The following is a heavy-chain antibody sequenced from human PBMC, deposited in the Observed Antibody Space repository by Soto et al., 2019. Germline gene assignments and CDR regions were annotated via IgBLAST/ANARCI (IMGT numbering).Heavy chain of an antibody. J-gene: IGHJ6*02. V-gene: IGHV1-24*01. CDR3: ATSKIAEWLRDPYYYYYGMDV. Sequence: ASVKVSCKVSGYTLTELSMHWVRQAPGKGLEWMGGFDPEDGETIYAQKFQGRVTMTEDTSTDTAYMELSSLRSEDTAVYYCATSKIAEWLRDPYYYYYGMDVWGQGTTVTVSS. CDR1: GYTLTELS. D-gene: IGHD5-12*01. CDR2: FDPEDGET.